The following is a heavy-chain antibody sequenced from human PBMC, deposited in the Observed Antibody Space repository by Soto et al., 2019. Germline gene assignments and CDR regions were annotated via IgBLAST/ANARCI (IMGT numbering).Heavy chain of an antibody. Sequence: GESLKISCAASGFTFSSYAMSWVRQAPGKGLEWVSAISGSGGSTYYADSVKGRFTISRDNSKNTLYLQMNSLRAEDTAVYYCAKVDQLGRSDAFDIWGQGTMVTVSS. V-gene: IGHV3-23*01. D-gene: IGHD7-27*01. CDR2: ISGSGGST. CDR1: GFTFSSYA. J-gene: IGHJ3*02. CDR3: AKVDQLGRSDAFDI.